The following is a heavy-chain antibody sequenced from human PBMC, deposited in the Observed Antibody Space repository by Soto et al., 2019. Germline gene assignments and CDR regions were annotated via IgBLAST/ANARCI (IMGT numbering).Heavy chain of an antibody. CDR1: GYTFTSYA. CDR2: INAGNGNT. Sequence: ASVKVSCKASGYTFTSYAMHWVRQAPGQRLEWMGWINAGNGNTKYSQKFQGRVTITRDTSASTAYMELSSLRSEDTAVYYCARAWVVVTPTDYWGQGTLVTVSS. D-gene: IGHD2-21*02. CDR3: ARAWVVVTPTDY. V-gene: IGHV1-3*01. J-gene: IGHJ4*02.